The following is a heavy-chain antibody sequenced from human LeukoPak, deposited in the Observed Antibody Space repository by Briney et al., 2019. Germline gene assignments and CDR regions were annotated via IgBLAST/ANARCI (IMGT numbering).Heavy chain of an antibody. J-gene: IGHJ4*02. D-gene: IGHD2-2*01. V-gene: IGHV3-33*01. CDR3: AVVPAATMLRDS. CDR1: GFPFSTYG. CDR2: LGDDVINT. Sequence: GRSLRLSCAASGFPFSTYGMHWVRQAPGKRLEWLAVLGDDVINTHYADSLKGRFTISREKSQNTLYLQMISLRAEDTAVYYRAVVPAATMLRDSWGQGTLVTVSS.